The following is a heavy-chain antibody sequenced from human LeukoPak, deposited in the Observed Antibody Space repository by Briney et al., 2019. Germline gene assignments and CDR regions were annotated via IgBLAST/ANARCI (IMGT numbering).Heavy chain of an antibody. CDR3: ARDSTYYYDSSGYPPDY. Sequence: GGSLRLSCAASVFTLSSFIMNWVPQAPGKGLEWVSSIISSSSYIYYADSVKCRFTISRDNAKNSLYLQMNSLRAEDTAVYYCARDSTYYYDSSGYPPDYWGQGTLVTVSS. CDR1: VFTLSSFI. CDR2: IISSSSYI. D-gene: IGHD3-22*01. V-gene: IGHV3-21*01. J-gene: IGHJ4*02.